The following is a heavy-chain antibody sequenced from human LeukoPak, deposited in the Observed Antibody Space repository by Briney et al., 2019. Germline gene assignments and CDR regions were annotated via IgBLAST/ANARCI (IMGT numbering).Heavy chain of an antibody. CDR3: ARGFRVAATAYYFDY. CDR2: ISSSSSSI. Sequence: GGSLRLSCAASGFTFSSYSMNWVRQAPGKGLEWVSSISSSSSSIYYADSVKGRFTISRDNAKNSLYLQMNSLRAEDTAVYYCARGFRVAATAYYFDYWGQGTLVIVSS. J-gene: IGHJ4*02. D-gene: IGHD6-13*01. CDR1: GFTFSSYS. V-gene: IGHV3-21*01.